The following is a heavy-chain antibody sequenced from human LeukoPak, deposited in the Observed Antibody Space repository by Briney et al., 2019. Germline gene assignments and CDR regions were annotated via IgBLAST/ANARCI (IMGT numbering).Heavy chain of an antibody. J-gene: IGHJ6*03. CDR3: ARGVTVTTRIYYYYYMDV. V-gene: IGHV1-69*06. Sequence: ASVKVSCKASGGTFSSYAISWVRQAPGQGLEWMGGIIPIFGTANYAQKFQGRVTITADKSTSTAYMELSSLRSEDTAVYYCARGVTVTTRIYYYYYMDVWGKGTTVTVSS. CDR1: GGTFSSYA. D-gene: IGHD4-17*01. CDR2: IIPIFGTA.